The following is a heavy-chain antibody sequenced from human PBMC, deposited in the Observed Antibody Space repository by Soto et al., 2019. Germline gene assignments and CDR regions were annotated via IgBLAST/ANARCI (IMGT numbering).Heavy chain of an antibody. CDR1: GFTFSSYG. Sequence: QVQLVESGGGVVQPGRSLRLSCAASGFTFSSYGMHWVRQAPGKGLEWVAVIWYDGSNKYYADSVKGRFTISRDNSKNTLYLQMNSLRAEDTAVYYCARDFLTMVRGVMGYYYGMDVWGQGTTVTVSS. CDR3: ARDFLTMVRGVMGYYYGMDV. V-gene: IGHV3-33*01. D-gene: IGHD3-10*01. CDR2: IWYDGSNK. J-gene: IGHJ6*02.